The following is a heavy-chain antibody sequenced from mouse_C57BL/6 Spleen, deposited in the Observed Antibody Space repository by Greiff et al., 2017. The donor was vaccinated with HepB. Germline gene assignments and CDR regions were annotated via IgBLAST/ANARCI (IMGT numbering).Heavy chain of an antibody. CDR3: ARKGTYYGNYGWYFDV. CDR2: ISYSGST. CDR1: GYSITSDY. Sequence: VHVKQSGPGLAKPSQTLSLTCSVTGYSITSDYWNWIRKFPGNKLEYMGYISYSGSTYYNPSLKSRISITRDTSKNQYYLQLNSVTTEDTATYYCARKGTYYGNYGWYFDVWGTGTTVTVSS. D-gene: IGHD2-10*01. V-gene: IGHV3-8*01. J-gene: IGHJ1*03.